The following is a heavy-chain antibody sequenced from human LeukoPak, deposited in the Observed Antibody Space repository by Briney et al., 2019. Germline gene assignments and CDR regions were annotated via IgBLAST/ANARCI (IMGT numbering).Heavy chain of an antibody. J-gene: IGHJ4*02. Sequence: GGSLRLSGADSGFDLSGDYSTWVRQAPGEGLAGALVISPGATTDYAASLQARFTTSRHDSQTTVPLQLRSLGTEDAALYYCASGLLAVGLDSWGQGPLVTASS. CDR3: ASGLLAVGLDS. CDR2: ISPGATT. CDR1: GFDLSGDY. D-gene: IGHD3-9*01. V-gene: IGHV3-53*04.